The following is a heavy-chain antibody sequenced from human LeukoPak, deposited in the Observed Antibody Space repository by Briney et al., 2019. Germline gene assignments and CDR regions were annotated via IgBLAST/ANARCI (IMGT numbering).Heavy chain of an antibody. Sequence: GGSLRLSCAASGFTFSIYGMHWVRQAPGPGLEWVAVIWYDGSNKYYADSVKGRFTISRDNSKNTLYLQMNSLRVEDTAVYYCAREDNDAFDIWGQGTMVTVSS. D-gene: IGHD2-15*01. CDR3: AREDNDAFDI. CDR2: IWYDGSNK. V-gene: IGHV3-33*01. J-gene: IGHJ3*02. CDR1: GFTFSIYG.